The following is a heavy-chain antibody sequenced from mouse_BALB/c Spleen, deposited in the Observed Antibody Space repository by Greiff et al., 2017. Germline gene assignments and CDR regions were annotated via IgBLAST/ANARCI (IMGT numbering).Heavy chain of an antibody. CDR1: GFTFSSYA. Sequence: EVMLVESGGGLVKPGGSLKLSCAASGFTFSSYAMSWVRQTPEKRLEWVATISSGGSYTYYPDSVKGRFTISRDNAKNTLYLQMSSLRSEDTAMYYCARHSPYVLYYFVYWGEDATLSVSP. J-gene: IGHJ2*01. D-gene: IGHD6-5*01. V-gene: IGHV5-9-3*01. CDR3: ARHSPYVLYYFVY. CDR2: ISSGGSYT.